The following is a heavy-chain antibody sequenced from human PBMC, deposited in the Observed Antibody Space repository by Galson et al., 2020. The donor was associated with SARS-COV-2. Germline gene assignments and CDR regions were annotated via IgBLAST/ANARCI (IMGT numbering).Heavy chain of an antibody. CDR2: IYPGDSDT. CDR3: ARQSTGYSSGWYLPNAFDI. J-gene: IGHJ3*02. CDR1: GYRFTSYW. V-gene: IGHV5-51*01. Sequence: GESLKISCKGSGYRFTSYWIGWVRQMPGKGLEWMGIIYPGDSDTRYSPSFQGQVTISADKSISTAYLQWSSLKASDTAMYYCARQSTGYSSGWYLPNAFDIWGQGTMVTVSS. D-gene: IGHD6-19*01.